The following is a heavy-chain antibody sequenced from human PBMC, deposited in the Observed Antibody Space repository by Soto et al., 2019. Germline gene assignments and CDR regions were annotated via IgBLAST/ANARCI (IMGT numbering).Heavy chain of an antibody. CDR3: ASIPPGWYVDY. V-gene: IGHV4-4*02. D-gene: IGHD6-19*01. Sequence: SETLSLTCAVSGGSISSSDWWSWVRQPPGKGLEWIGEIYDGGTPNYNPSLQSRVTISIDKSKNQFSLNLSSVTAADTAVYYCASIPPGWYVDYWGQGTLVTVSS. CDR1: GGSISSSDW. J-gene: IGHJ4*02. CDR2: IYDGGTP.